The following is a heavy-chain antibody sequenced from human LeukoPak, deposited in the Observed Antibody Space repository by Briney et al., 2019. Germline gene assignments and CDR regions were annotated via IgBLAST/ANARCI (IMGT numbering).Heavy chain of an antibody. V-gene: IGHV3-21*01. D-gene: IGHD4-11*01. CDR2: ISSTSYYI. CDR3: ARGGYDYSNHDAFDI. J-gene: IGHJ3*02. Sequence: GGSLRLSCAASGFTFSGYGMNWVRQAPGKGLEWVSSISSTSYYIYYADSVKGRFTISRDNAKNSLFLQMNSLRAEDTAVYYCARGGYDYSNHDAFDIWGQGTMVTVSS. CDR1: GFTFSGYG.